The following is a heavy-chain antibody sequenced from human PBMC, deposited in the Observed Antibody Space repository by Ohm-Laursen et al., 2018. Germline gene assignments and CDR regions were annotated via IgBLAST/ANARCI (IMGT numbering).Heavy chain of an antibody. CDR3: ARGGTQSFGY. CDR2: INPNNDDT. V-gene: IGHV1-2*02. J-gene: IGHJ4*02. D-gene: IGHD1-1*01. Sequence: GASVKVSCKASGYTFSSYHMHWVRQAPGQGLEWMGWINPNNDDTNYAQKFQGRVTMTRDTSISTAYMELSRLRSDDTAVYYCARGGTQSFGYWGQGTLVTVSS. CDR1: GYTFSSYH.